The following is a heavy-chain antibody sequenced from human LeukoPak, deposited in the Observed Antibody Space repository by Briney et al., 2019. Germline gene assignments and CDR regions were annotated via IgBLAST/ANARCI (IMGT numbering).Heavy chain of an antibody. Sequence: GGSLRLSCAASGFTFSSYAMSWVRQAPGKGLEWVSAISGSGGSTYYADSVKGRFTISRDNSKNTLYLQMNSLRAEDTAVYYCXXXXXXXXIXLWLPCPIDYWGQGTLVTVSS. CDR2: ISGSGGST. CDR3: XXXXXXXXIXLWLPCPIDY. J-gene: IGHJ4*02. D-gene: IGHD5-18*01. V-gene: IGHV3-23*01. CDR1: GFTFSSYA.